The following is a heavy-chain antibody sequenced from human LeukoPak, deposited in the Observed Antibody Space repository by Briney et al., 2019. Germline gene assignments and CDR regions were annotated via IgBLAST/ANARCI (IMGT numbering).Heavy chain of an antibody. V-gene: IGHV4-59*01. D-gene: IGHD1-26*01. CDR2: IHYSGST. J-gene: IGHJ6*02. CDR3: ARSSGSYYLIDGMDV. Sequence: ASETLSLTCTVSGGSISSYYWSWIRQPPGKGLEWIGYIHYSGSTNYNPSLKSRVTISVDTSKNQFSLKLSSVTAADTAVYYCARSSGSYYLIDGMDVWGQGTTVTVSS. CDR1: GGSISSYY.